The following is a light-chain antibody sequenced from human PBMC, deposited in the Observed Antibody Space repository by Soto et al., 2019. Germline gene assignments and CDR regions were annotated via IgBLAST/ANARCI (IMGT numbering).Light chain of an antibody. CDR3: QSYCSSLSGVV. J-gene: IGLJ2*01. V-gene: IGLV1-40*01. CDR2: GNS. CDR1: SSNIGAGYD. Sequence: QSVLTQPPSVSGAPGQRVTISCTGSSSNIGAGYDVHWYQQLPGTAPKLLIYGNSNRPSGVPDRFSGSKSGTSASLAITGLQAEDEADYYCQSYCSSLSGVVFGGGNKLPVL.